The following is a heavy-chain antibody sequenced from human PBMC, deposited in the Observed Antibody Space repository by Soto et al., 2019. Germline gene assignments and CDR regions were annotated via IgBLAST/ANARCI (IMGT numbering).Heavy chain of an antibody. CDR3: XXXXXXXXXXGD. V-gene: IGHV3-23*01. CDR2: ISGSGGST. D-gene: IGHD3-16*01. J-gene: IGHJ4*02. Sequence: XVQLLESGGGLVQPGGXLRLSCXASGFTFSSYAMSWVRXXPXXXLEWVSAISGSGGSTYYADSVKGRFTISRDNSKNXLYLXMNSLXAXDXAXXXXXXXXXXXXXXGDWXQGTLVTVSS. CDR1: GFTFSSYA.